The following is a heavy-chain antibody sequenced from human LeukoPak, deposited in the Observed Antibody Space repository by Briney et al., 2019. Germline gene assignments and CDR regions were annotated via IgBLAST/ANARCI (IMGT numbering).Heavy chain of an antibody. CDR1: GGSISGGGYS. V-gene: IGHV4-30-2*01. Sequence: PSETLSLTCAVSGGSISGGGYSWSWIRQPPGKGLEWIGYIYHSGSTYYNPSLKSRVTISVDRSKNQFSLKLSSVTAADTAVYYCGRGPYGSGSYYKLGFDPWGQGTLVTVSS. J-gene: IGHJ5*02. D-gene: IGHD3-10*01. CDR3: GRGPYGSGSYYKLGFDP. CDR2: IYHSGST.